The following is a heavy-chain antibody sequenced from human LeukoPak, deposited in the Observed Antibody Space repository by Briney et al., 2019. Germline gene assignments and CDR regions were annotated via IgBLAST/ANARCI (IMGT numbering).Heavy chain of an antibody. Sequence: PGGSLRLTCVLSGLPFVDSWMSWVRQTPGKGLEWIGRITKDGTTDYAAPVQGRFTISRDNSINTFYLLMNSLKIEDTAVYYCTWMTTVLTVDFWGRGTLVTVSS. CDR3: TWMTTVLTVDF. V-gene: IGHV3-15*01. CDR1: GLPFVDSW. J-gene: IGHJ4*02. D-gene: IGHD4-17*01. CDR2: ITKDGTT.